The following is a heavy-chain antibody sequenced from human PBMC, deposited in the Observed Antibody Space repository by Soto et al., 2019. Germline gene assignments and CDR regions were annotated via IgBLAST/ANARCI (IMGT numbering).Heavy chain of an antibody. Sequence: QVQLQESGPGLVKPSETLSLTCTVSGGSISSYYWSWIRQPAGKGLEWIGRIYTSGSTNYNPSLKSRVTRSVDTSKNQFSLKLSSVTAADTAVYYCARTFRSSTTGGYFDYWGQGTLVTVSS. J-gene: IGHJ4*02. CDR3: ARTFRSSTTGGYFDY. CDR2: IYTSGST. V-gene: IGHV4-4*07. D-gene: IGHD4-17*01. CDR1: GGSISSYY.